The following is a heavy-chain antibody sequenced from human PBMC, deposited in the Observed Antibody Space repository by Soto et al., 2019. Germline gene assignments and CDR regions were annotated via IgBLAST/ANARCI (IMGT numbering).Heavy chain of an antibody. V-gene: IGHV3-20*04. CDR3: ARCSSTSCYVLACFDY. CDR1: GFTFDDYA. Sequence: EVELVESGGGVVRPGGSLRLSCAASGFTFDDYAMSWVRQGPGKGLEWVASMNWNAGSTTYADSVKGRFTISRDNAKNSLYLQINSLRADDTGLYYCARCSSTSCYVLACFDYWGQGTLVTVSS. J-gene: IGHJ4*02. D-gene: IGHD2-2*01. CDR2: MNWNAGST.